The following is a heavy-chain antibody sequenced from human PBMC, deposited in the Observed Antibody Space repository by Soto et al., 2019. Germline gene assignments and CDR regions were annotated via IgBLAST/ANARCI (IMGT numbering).Heavy chain of an antibody. CDR3: ARGKSLEN. D-gene: IGHD1-1*01. Sequence: ASVKVSCKTPGYTFTRYNINWVRQATGQRLEWVGWMNVDSGNTGYSQKFQGRVTMTRDTSITTAYMELSSLRSEDTAVYYCARGKSLENWGQGTLVT. V-gene: IGHV1-8*01. CDR2: MNVDSGNT. CDR1: GYTFTRYN. J-gene: IGHJ4*02.